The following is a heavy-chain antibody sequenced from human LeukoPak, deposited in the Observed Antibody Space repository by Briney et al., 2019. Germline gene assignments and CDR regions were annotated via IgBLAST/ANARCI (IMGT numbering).Heavy chain of an antibody. V-gene: IGHV3-30*18. CDR2: ISYDGSNK. Sequence: PGGSLRLSCAASGFTFSSYGMHWVRQAPGKGLEWVAVISYDGSNKYYADSVKGRFTISRDNSKNTLYLQMNSLRAEDTAVYYCAKDKRWRFGELFEGPFDYWGQGTLVTVSS. CDR3: AKDKRWRFGELFEGPFDY. J-gene: IGHJ4*02. CDR1: GFTFSSYG. D-gene: IGHD3-10*01.